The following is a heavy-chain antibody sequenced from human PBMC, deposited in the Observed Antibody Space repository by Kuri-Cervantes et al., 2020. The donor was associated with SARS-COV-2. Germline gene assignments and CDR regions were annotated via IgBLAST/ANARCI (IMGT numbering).Heavy chain of an antibody. D-gene: IGHD2-21*01. Sequence: ASVKVSCKVSGYTLTDLLIHWVRQATGQGLEWMGMVKTNSGNTLYAQIFQGRVTMTRDTSTSTVYMELSSLTSEDTAIYYCYCAPKEGFDSWGQGTLVTVSS. CDR3: YCAPKEGFDS. J-gene: IGHJ4*02. CDR2: VKTNSGNT. V-gene: IGHV1-8*01. CDR1: GYTLTDLL.